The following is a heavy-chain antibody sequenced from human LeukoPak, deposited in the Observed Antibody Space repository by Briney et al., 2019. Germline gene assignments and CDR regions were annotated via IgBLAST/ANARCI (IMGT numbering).Heavy chain of an antibody. CDR1: GFTFSSYA. V-gene: IGHV3-23*01. Sequence: GGSLRLSCATSGFTFSSYAMSWVPQAPGKGLEWFSAISGSGGSTYYADSVRGRLTISRDNSKNTLYLQMNSLRAEDTAVYYCAKVKGGGSYYAYFDYWGQGTLVTVSS. D-gene: IGHD1-26*01. CDR2: ISGSGGST. J-gene: IGHJ4*02. CDR3: AKVKGGGSYYAYFDY.